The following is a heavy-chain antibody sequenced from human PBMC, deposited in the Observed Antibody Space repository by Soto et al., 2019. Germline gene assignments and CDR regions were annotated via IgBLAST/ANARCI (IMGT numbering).Heavy chain of an antibody. CDR2: MNPNNGNT. V-gene: IGHV1-8*01. CDR3: ATSASGWYLF. Sequence: QVQLVQSGAEVKKPGASVKVSCKVSGYTFTSYDINWVRQATGQGLEWMGWMNPNNGNTGFAQKFQGRITMTRNTSISTAYIELRGLRSEDTAVYYCATSASGWYLFWGQGTLVTVSS. CDR1: GYTFTSYD. J-gene: IGHJ4*02. D-gene: IGHD6-19*01.